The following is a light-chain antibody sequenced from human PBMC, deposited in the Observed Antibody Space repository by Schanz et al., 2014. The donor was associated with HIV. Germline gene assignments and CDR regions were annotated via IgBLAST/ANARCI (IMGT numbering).Light chain of an antibody. CDR1: QTVSSNS. CDR2: DTS. CDR3: QQRDNWPLT. V-gene: IGKV3-11*01. J-gene: IGKJ4*01. Sequence: EIVLTQSPVILSLSPGERATLSCRASQTVSSNSLGWYQQKRGQVPRLLIYDTSNRATGIPARFSGSGFETDFTLTISSLEPEDSAVYYCQQRDNWPLTFGGGTKVEIK.